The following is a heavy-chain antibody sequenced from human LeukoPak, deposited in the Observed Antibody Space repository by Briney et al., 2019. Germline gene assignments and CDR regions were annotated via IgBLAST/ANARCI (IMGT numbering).Heavy chain of an antibody. CDR2: IKQDGSER. D-gene: IGHD2-2*01. CDR1: GFTFSSFG. V-gene: IGHV3-7*01. CDR3: ARTGSTSCYGVCSFDI. Sequence: PGGSLRLSCAASGFTFSSFGMSWVRQAPGKGLEWVANIKQDGSERYYVDSVKGRFSISRDNAKNSLYLQMNSLRAEDSAVYYCARTGSTSCYGVCSFDIWGQGTMVTVSS. J-gene: IGHJ3*02.